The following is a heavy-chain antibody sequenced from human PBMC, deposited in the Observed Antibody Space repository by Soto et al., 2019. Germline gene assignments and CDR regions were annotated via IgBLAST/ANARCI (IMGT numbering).Heavy chain of an antibody. Sequence: GSLRLSCVVXGLSLTQYAIAWVRQAPRKGLECISTIDVLNGAWYSDSVRGRLAISRDVSRNTVYLQMGSLRVEDTAIYFCSDWRAGGPVNLDHWGPGTVVTVSS. CDR1: GLSLTQYA. V-gene: IGHV3-23*05. CDR3: SDWRAGGPVNLDH. D-gene: IGHD2-15*01. CDR2: IDVLNGA. J-gene: IGHJ4*02.